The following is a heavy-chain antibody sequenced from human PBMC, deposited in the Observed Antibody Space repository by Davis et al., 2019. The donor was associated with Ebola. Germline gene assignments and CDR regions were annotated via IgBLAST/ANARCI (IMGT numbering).Heavy chain of an antibody. CDR2: ISAYNGNT. J-gene: IGHJ4*02. Sequence: ASVKVSCKASGYTFKNYAISWVRQAPGQGPEWMGWISAYNGNTNYAQILQGRVTMTTDTSTTTAYMELRSLRSDDTALYYCARGPAGDVVVTVPFDHWGQGTLVTVSS. CDR3: ARGPAGDVVVTVPFDH. D-gene: IGHD2-21*02. CDR1: GYTFKNYA. V-gene: IGHV1-18*01.